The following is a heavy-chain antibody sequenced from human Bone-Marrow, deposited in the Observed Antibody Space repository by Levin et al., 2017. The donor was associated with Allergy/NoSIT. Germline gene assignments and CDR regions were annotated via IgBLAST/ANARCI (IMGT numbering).Heavy chain of an antibody. CDR1: GDSVRNNNYY. CDR3: ASNRASGYSSGWYFPD. CDR2: VYYTGST. Sequence: SQTLSLTCTVSGDSVRNNNYYWTWIRQPPGKGLEYIGYVYYTGSTVYSPSLKSRLTISMDTSKNQFSLRLNSVTSEDTAVYFCASNRASGYSSGWYFPDWGQGTLVTVSS. D-gene: IGHD6-19*01. V-gene: IGHV4-61*01. J-gene: IGHJ4*02.